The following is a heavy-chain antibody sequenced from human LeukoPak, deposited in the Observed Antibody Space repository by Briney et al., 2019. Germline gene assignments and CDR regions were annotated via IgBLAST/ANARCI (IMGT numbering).Heavy chain of an antibody. Sequence: GGSLRLSCAASGFTFSSYAMSWVRQPPGKGLNWVSSISGSGGNTFYADSVKGRFTISRDNSKNTLYLQMNSLRAQDTAVYYCARDWPSEWQHLPDYDAVDIWGQGTMVTVSS. CDR3: ARDWPSEWQHLPDYDAVDI. V-gene: IGHV3-23*01. CDR2: ISGSGGNT. J-gene: IGHJ3*02. CDR1: GFTFSSYA. D-gene: IGHD6-13*01.